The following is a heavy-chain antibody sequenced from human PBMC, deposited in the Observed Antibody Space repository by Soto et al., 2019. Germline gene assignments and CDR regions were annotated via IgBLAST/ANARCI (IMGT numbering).Heavy chain of an antibody. CDR3: AKDRGYSSSWYLTGGRYYYYGMDV. Sequence: EVQLVESGGGLVQPGRSLRLSCAASGFTFDDYAMHWVRQAPGKGLEWVSGISWNSGSIGYADSVKGRFTISRDNAKNSLYLQMNSLRAEDTALYYCAKDRGYSSSWYLTGGRYYYYGMDVWGQGTTVTVSS. CDR2: ISWNSGSI. CDR1: GFTFDDYA. V-gene: IGHV3-9*01. J-gene: IGHJ6*02. D-gene: IGHD6-13*01.